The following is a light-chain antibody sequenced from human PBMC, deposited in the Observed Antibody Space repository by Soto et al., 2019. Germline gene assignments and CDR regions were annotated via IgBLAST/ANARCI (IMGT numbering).Light chain of an antibody. CDR1: SSDVGSYNL. CDR3: CSYAGSNTFV. CDR2: EVT. Sequence: QSALNQPASVSGSPGQSITISCTGTSSDVGSYNLVSWYQQHPGKAPKLMIYEVTKRPSGVSNRFSGSKSGNTASLTISGLQAEDEADYSCCSYAGSNTFVFGTGTKLTVL. J-gene: IGLJ1*01. V-gene: IGLV2-23*02.